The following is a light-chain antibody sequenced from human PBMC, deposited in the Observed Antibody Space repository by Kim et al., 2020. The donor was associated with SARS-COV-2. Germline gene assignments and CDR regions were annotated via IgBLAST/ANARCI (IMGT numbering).Light chain of an antibody. J-gene: IGKJ2*01. V-gene: IGKV3-20*01. CDR1: QSISSDF. CDR3: QQYSVPWDHT. Sequence: EIFLTQSPGTLSLSPGERAALSCRASQSISSDFLAWYQQKPGQSPRLLVYGTSRRAPGVPDRFTGGRSGTDFTLTISRVETEDFAMYYCQQYSVPWDHTFGKGTKLEI. CDR2: GTS.